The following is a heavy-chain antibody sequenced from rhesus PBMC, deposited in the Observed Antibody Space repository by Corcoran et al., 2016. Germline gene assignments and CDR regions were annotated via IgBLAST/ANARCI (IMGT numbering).Heavy chain of an antibody. CDR2: IRGGRGST. J-gene: IGHJ4*01. Sequence: QVQLQESGPGLVKPSETLSLTCAVSGGSFSGYYWGWIRQPPGQGLEWIGDIRGGRGSTDYNPARKRRVTLSVDTSKNQLSLKRRSVTAADTAVYYCVRLYYEDDYGYYSLCDYWGQGVLVTVSS. D-gene: IGHD3-9*01. CDR3: VRLYYEDDYGYYSLCDY. V-gene: IGHV4-165*01. CDR1: GGSFSGYY.